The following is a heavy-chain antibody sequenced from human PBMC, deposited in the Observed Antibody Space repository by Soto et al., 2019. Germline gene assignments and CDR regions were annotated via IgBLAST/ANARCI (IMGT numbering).Heavy chain of an antibody. CDR2: ISYDGST. CDR1: GFTLSSYG. D-gene: IGHD6-19*01. J-gene: IGHJ4*02. Sequence: GGSLRLSCAASGFTLSSYGMHWVRQAPGKGLEWVAVISYDGSTYYADSVKGRFTISRDNSKNMLYLQMNSLRAEDTAVYYCAKGPSSGWYYFDYWGQGTLVTVSS. CDR3: AKGPSSGWYYFDY. V-gene: IGHV3-30*18.